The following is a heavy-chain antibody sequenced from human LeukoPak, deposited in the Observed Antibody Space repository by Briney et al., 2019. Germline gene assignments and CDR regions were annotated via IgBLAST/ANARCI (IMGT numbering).Heavy chain of an antibody. V-gene: IGHV4-39*01. CDR2: IYYSGST. D-gene: IGHD1-26*01. CDR3: ARRGPSGSYDY. J-gene: IGHJ4*02. Sequence: PSETLSLTCTVSGDSISSSTFYWGWIRQPPGKGLEWIGSIYYSGSTYYSPSLKSRVTISVDTSKNQFSLQLISVTAADTAVYYCARRGPSGSYDYWGQGTLVTVS. CDR1: GDSISSSTFY.